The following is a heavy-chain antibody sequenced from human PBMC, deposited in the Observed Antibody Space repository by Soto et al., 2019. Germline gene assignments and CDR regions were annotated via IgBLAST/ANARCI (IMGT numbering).Heavy chain of an antibody. Sequence: QVQLQESGPGLVKPSETLSLTCTVSGGSISSYYWSWIRQPPGKGLEWIGYIYYSGSTNYNPSLKSRVTISVDTSKNQFSLKLSSVTAADTAVYYCARVVGYCGGDCYSWFDPWGQGTLVTVSS. CDR3: ARVVGYCGGDCYSWFDP. CDR2: IYYSGST. J-gene: IGHJ5*02. CDR1: GGSISSYY. V-gene: IGHV4-59*01. D-gene: IGHD2-21*01.